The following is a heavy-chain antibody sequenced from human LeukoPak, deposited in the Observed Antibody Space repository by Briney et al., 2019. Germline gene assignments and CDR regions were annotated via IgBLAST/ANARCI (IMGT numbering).Heavy chain of an antibody. CDR2: TYYRSKWYN. CDR3: ARGPKVAVAGTKAFDI. V-gene: IGHV6-1*01. Sequence: PSQTLSLTCAVSGDSVSSDNATWNWIRQSPSRGLEWLGRTYYRSKWYNDYAVSVKSRITINPDTSKNQFSLQLNSVTPEDTAVYYCARGPKVAVAGTKAFDIWGQGTMVTVSS. CDR1: GDSVSSDNAT. J-gene: IGHJ3*02. D-gene: IGHD6-19*01.